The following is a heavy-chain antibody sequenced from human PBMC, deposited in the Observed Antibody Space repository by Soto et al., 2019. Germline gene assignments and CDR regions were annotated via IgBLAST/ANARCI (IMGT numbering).Heavy chain of an antibody. CDR3: ARGGDNSPWYYSL. J-gene: IGHJ4*02. D-gene: IGHD3-10*01. CDR2: IFSSGGT. V-gene: IGHV4-59*02. CDR1: GGSVNNNC. Sequence: SETLSRTCTVSGGSVNNNCWSWIRQPPGRGLEWIGYIFSSGGTNYNPSLETRVAISVDTSKNQLSLKLRSVTAADTAVYYCARGGDNSPWYYSLWGQGTLVTVSS.